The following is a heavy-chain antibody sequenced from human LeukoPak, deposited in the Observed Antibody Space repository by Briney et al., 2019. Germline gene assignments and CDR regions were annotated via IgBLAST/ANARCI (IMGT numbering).Heavy chain of an antibody. D-gene: IGHD1-26*01. CDR2: ISSSSSTI. V-gene: IGHV3-48*01. Sequence: GGSLRLSCAASGFTFSSYSMNWVRQAPGKGLEWVSYISSSSSTIYYADSMKGRFTISRDNAKNSLYLQMNSLRAEDTAVYYYARDGELDYWGQGTLVTVSS. CDR1: GFTFSSYS. CDR3: ARDGELDY. J-gene: IGHJ4*02.